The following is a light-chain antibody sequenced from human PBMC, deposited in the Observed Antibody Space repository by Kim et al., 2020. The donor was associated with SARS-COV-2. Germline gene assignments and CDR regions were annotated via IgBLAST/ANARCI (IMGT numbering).Light chain of an antibody. V-gene: IGLV3-1*01. CDR1: KLGDKY. J-gene: IGLJ2*01. CDR2: QDS. CDR3: QAWDSSTAF. Sequence: SYELTRPPSVSVSPGQTASITCSGDKLGDKYACWYQQKPGQSPVLVIYQDSKRPSGIPERFSGSNSGNTATLTISGTQAMDEADYYCQAWDSSTAFFGGG.